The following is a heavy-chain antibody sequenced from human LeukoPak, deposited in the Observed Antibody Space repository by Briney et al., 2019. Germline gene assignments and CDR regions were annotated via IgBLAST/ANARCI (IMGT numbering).Heavy chain of an antibody. CDR3: ARDRGINWAVLRYFDHYGMDV. CDR2: IWYDGSNK. D-gene: IGHD3-9*01. Sequence: PGGSLRLSCAASGFTFSSYGMHWVCQAPGKGLEWVAVIWYDGSNKYYADSVKGRFTISRDNSKNTLYLQMNSLRAEDTAVYYCARDRGINWAVLRYFDHYGMDVWGQGTTVTVSS. J-gene: IGHJ6*02. V-gene: IGHV3-33*01. CDR1: GFTFSSYG.